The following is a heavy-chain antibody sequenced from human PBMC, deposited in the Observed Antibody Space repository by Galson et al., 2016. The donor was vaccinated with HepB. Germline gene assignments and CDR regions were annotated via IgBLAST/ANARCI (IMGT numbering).Heavy chain of an antibody. CDR2: IKQGGSAT. D-gene: IGHD3-16*01. CDR3: ARVNTFTLTWHMDV. Sequence: SLRLSCAASGFTFSSCWMSWLRQAPGKGLEWVANIKQGGSATYYVDSLKGRFTIYRDDAKNSLYLQMNGLRAEDTALYYCARVNTFTLTWHMDVWGQGTTVTVSS. J-gene: IGHJ6*02. V-gene: IGHV3-7*01. CDR1: GFTFSSCW.